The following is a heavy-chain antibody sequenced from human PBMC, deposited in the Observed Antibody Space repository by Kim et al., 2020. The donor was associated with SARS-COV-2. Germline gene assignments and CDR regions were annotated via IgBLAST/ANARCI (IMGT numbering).Heavy chain of an antibody. J-gene: IGHJ3*02. CDR3: ARPRGDYADDAFDI. Sequence: SETLSLTCTVSGGSISSSSYYWGWIRQPPGKGLEWIGSIYYSGSTYYNPSLKSRVTISVDTSKNQFSLKLSSVTAADTAVYYCARPRGDYADDAFDIWGQGTMVTVSS. V-gene: IGHV4-39*01. D-gene: IGHD4-17*01. CDR2: IYYSGST. CDR1: GGSISSSSYY.